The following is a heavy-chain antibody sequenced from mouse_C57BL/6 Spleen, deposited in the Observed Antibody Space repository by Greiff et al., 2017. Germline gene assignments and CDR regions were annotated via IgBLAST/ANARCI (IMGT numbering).Heavy chain of an antibody. CDR2: INPSSGYT. CDR1: GYTFTSYT. CDR3: AKGCSSGYLDY. V-gene: IGHV1-4*01. D-gene: IGHD3-2*02. Sequence: QVQLQQSGAEQARPGASVKMSCKASGYTFTSYTMHWVKQRPGQGLEWIGYINPSSGYTKYNQKFKDKATLTADKSSSTAYMQLSSLTSEDSAVYYCAKGCSSGYLDYWGQGTTLTVAS. J-gene: IGHJ2*01.